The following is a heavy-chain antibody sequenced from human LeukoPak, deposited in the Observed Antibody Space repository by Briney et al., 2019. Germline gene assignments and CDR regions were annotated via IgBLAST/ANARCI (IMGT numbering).Heavy chain of an antibody. CDR2: ICSSSSYI. D-gene: IGHD6-13*01. CDR3: ARDGGSSWYPWANYYGMDV. J-gene: IGHJ6*02. Sequence: GGSLRLSCAASGFTFSGYSMNWVRRAPGKGLEWGSSICSSSSYIYYADSVKGRFTISRDNAKNSLYLQMNSLRAEDTAVYYCARDGGSSWYPWANYYGMDVWGQGTTVTVSS. CDR1: GFTFSGYS. V-gene: IGHV3-21*01.